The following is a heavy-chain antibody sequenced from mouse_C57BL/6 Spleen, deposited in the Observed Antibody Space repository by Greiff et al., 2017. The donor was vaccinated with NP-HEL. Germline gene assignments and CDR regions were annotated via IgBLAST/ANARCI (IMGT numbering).Heavy chain of an antibody. J-gene: IGHJ3*01. CDR3: ARGTYSNGGFAY. V-gene: IGHV1-55*01. CDR1: GYTFTSYW. CDR2: IYPGSGST. D-gene: IGHD2-5*01. Sequence: VQLQQPGAELVKPGASVKMSCKASGYTFTSYWITWVKQRPGQGLEWIGDIYPGSGSTNYNEKFKSKATLTVDTSSSTAYMQLSSLTSEDSAVYYCARGTYSNGGFAYWGQGTLVTVAA.